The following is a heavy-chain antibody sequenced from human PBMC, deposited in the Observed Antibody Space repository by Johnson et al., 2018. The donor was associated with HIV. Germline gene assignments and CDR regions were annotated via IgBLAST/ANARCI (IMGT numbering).Heavy chain of an antibody. D-gene: IGHD5-18*01. CDR1: AFTVSSNH. CDR3: AKGEAQEGWIQLGSYAFDF. Sequence: VQLVESGGGLVQPGGSLRLSCAASAFTVSSNHMTWVRQAPGKGLEWVSVIHSGGSTNYADSVKGRFTISRDNFKNTVYLQMSNLRTEETAVYYCAKGEAQEGWIQLGSYAFDFWGRGTMVTVSS. CDR2: IHSGGST. J-gene: IGHJ3*01. V-gene: IGHV3-66*01.